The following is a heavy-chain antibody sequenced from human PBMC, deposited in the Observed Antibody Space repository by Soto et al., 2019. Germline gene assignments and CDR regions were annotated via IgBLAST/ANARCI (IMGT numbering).Heavy chain of an antibody. Sequence: GGSLRLSCAASGFTFSSYYMHWVRQATGKGLEWVSAIGNAGDPYYPGSVKGRFTISRENAKNSLYLQMNGLRAGDTAVYYCARGLLNPWAFDIWGQGTMVTV. CDR1: GFTFSSYY. D-gene: IGHD3-10*01. V-gene: IGHV3-13*05. J-gene: IGHJ3*02. CDR3: ARGLLNPWAFDI. CDR2: IGNAGDP.